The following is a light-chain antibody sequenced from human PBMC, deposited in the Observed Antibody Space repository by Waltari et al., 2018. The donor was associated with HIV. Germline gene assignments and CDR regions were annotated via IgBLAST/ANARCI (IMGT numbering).Light chain of an antibody. CDR2: DAS. CDR1: QDISNY. CDR3: QHYDNLPLP. V-gene: IGKV1-33*01. J-gene: IGKJ4*01. Sequence: DIQMTQSPSSLSASVGDRVSITCQASQDISNYLNWHQQKPGKAPKLLIYDASNLETGVPSRFSGSGSGTDFTLTISNLQPEDIATYYCQHYDNLPLPFGGGTKVEI.